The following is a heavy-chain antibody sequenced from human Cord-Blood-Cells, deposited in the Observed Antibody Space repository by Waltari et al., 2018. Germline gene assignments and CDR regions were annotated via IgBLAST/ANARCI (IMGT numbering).Heavy chain of an antibody. V-gene: IGHV5-51*03. D-gene: IGHD6-13*01. Sequence: EVQLVQSGAEVKKTGESLKISCKGSGYSFTSYWIGWVRQPPGKGLEWMGIIYPGDSDTSYSPSFQGQVTISADKSISTAYLQWSSLKASDTAMYYCARREAAAGTFRYYYYGMDVWGQGTTVTVSS. CDR1: GYSFTSYW. J-gene: IGHJ6*02. CDR2: IYPGDSDT. CDR3: ARREAAAGTFRYYYYGMDV.